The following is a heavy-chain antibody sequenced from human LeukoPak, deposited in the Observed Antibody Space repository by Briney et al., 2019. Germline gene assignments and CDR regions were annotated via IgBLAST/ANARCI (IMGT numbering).Heavy chain of an antibody. CDR2: ICSSSSYI. J-gene: IGHJ4*02. Sequence: GSLRLSCAASGFTFSSYCMNWGRQAPGKGLEWVSSICSSSSYIYYAESVKRRSTISRDNAKNSLYLQMNSLRAEDTAVYYCARGNGDYDFWGQGTLVTVSS. D-gene: IGHD4-17*01. CDR3: ARGNGDYDF. CDR1: GFTFSSYC. V-gene: IGHV3-21*01.